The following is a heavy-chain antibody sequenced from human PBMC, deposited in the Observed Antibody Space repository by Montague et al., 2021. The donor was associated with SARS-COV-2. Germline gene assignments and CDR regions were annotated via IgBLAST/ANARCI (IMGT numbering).Heavy chain of an antibody. D-gene: IGHD3-3*01. CDR3: AKRSSYLLDT. Sequence: SETLSLTCAVSGASIRTTNFGSWVRQPPGKGLEWIGEIYHSGTTNYSPSLKSRVTISVDESKNQFSLKLTSATAADTAVYFCAKRSSYLLDTWGQGALVTVSS. V-gene: IGHV4-4*02. J-gene: IGHJ5*02. CDR2: IYHSGTT. CDR1: GASIRTTNF.